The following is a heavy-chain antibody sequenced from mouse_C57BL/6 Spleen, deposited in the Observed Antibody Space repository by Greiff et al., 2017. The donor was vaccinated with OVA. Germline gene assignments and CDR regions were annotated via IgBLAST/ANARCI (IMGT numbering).Heavy chain of an antibody. CDR1: GFTFSDYG. J-gene: IGHJ4*01. CDR2: ISSGSSTI. V-gene: IGHV5-17*01. Sequence: EVHLVESGGGLVKPGGSLKLSCAASGFTFSDYGMHWVRQAPEKGLEWVAYISSGSSTIYYADTVKGRFTISRDNAKNTLFLQMTSLRSEDTAMYYCARMRGYYDAMDYWGQGTSVTVSS. D-gene: IGHD2-2*01. CDR3: ARMRGYYDAMDY.